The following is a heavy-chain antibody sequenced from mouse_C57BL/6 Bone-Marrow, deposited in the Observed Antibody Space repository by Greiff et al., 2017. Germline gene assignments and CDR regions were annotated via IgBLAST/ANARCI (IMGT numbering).Heavy chain of an antibody. CDR1: GFTFSSYG. CDR2: ISSGGSYT. CDR3: ARDNGGPYAMDY. J-gene: IGHJ4*01. Sequence: EVQRVESGGDLVKPGGSLKLSCAASGFTFSSYGMSWVRQTPDKRLEWVATISSGGSYTYYPDSVKGRFTISRDNAKNTLYLQMSSLKSEDTAMYYCARDNGGPYAMDYWGQGTSVTVSS. V-gene: IGHV5-6*01. D-gene: IGHD1-2*01.